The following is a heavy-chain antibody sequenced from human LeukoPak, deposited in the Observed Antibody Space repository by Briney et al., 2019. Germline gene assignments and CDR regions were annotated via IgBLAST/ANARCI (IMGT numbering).Heavy chain of an antibody. CDR2: INWSGGST. J-gene: IGHJ5*02. CDR3: ARLNSSSWYWWFDP. V-gene: IGHV3-20*04. D-gene: IGHD6-13*01. CDR1: GFTFDDYG. Sequence: GGSLRLSCAASGFTFDDYGMSWVRQAPGKGLEWVSGINWSGGSTGYADSVKGRFTISRDNAKNSLYLQMNSLRAEDTALHYCARLNSSSWYWWFDPWGQGTLVTVSS.